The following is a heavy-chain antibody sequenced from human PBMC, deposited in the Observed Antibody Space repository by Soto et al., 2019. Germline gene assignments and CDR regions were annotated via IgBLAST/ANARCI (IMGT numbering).Heavy chain of an antibody. D-gene: IGHD6-6*01. J-gene: IGHJ5*02. V-gene: IGHV3-66*01. CDR2: IYSGGST. Sequence: GGSLRLSCAASGFTVSSNYMSWVRQAPGKGLEWVSVIYSGGSTYYADSVKGRFTISRDNSKNTLYLQMNSLRAEDTAVYYCARDESSNHRGSGPWGQGTLVTV. CDR1: GFTVSSNY. CDR3: ARDESSNHRGSGP.